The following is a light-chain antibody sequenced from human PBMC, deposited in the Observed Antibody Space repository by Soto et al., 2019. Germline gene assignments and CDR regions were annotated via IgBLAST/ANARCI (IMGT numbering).Light chain of an antibody. CDR1: QSISSH. Sequence: EIVLTQSPATLSLSPGEGATLSCRASQSISSHLAWYQQKPGQAPRLLMYDASNRATGIPARFSGSGSGTDFTLTIRSLAPEDFAVYYCLRRASLPLTFGGGIKVEIK. CDR3: LRRASLPLT. CDR2: DAS. J-gene: IGKJ4*01. V-gene: IGKV3-11*01.